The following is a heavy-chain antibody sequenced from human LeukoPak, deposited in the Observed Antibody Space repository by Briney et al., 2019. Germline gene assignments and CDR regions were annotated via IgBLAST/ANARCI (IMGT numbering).Heavy chain of an antibody. CDR2: ISGSGDST. CDR3: AKDWARYCSSTSCYWTRTFDY. J-gene: IGHJ4*02. D-gene: IGHD2-2*01. Sequence: GGSLRLSCAASGFTFSSYAMSWVRQAPGKGLEWVSAISGSGDSTYYADSVKGRFTISRDNSKNTLYLQMNSLRAEDTAVYYCAKDWARYCSSTSCYWTRTFDYWGQGTLVTVSS. CDR1: GFTFSSYA. V-gene: IGHV3-23*01.